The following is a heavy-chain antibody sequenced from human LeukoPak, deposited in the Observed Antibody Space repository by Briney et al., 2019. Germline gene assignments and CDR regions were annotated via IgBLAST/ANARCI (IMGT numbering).Heavy chain of an antibody. D-gene: IGHD5-12*01. Sequence: PSETLSLTCTVSGGSISSYYWSWMRQPPGKGLEWIGYIYYSGSANYNPSLKSRVTISVDTSKNQFSLKLRSVTAADTAVYYCARGLVATPGDYWGQGTLVTVSS. J-gene: IGHJ4*02. CDR1: GGSISSYY. V-gene: IGHV4-59*01. CDR3: ARGLVATPGDY. CDR2: IYYSGSA.